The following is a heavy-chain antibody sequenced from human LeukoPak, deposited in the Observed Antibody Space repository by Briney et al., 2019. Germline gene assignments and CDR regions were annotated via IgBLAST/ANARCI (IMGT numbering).Heavy chain of an antibody. J-gene: IGHJ4*02. CDR2: TSGSSGGT. Sequence: GGSLRLSCAASGFTFSSYGMSWVRQAPGKGLEWVSSTSGSSGGTYYADSVKGRFTISRDNSKDTLYLQMNSLRAEDTAVYYCAKEGRGNAVDYWGQGTLVTVSS. D-gene: IGHD1-1*01. V-gene: IGHV3-23*01. CDR3: AKEGRGNAVDY. CDR1: GFTFSSYG.